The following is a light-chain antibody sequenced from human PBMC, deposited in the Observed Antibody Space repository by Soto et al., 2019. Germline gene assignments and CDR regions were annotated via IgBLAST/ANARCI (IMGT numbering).Light chain of an antibody. CDR1: RSDVGGSDY. CDR2: EVS. V-gene: IGLV2-14*01. J-gene: IGLJ1*01. Sequence: QSALTQPASVSGSPGQSITISCTGTRSDVGGSDYVFWYQQHPGAAPKGMIYEVSNRTSGVSNRFSGSKSGNTASLTNSGLQAEDEADYYCSSYTSSSTYVFGSGTKVTVL. CDR3: SSYTSSSTYV.